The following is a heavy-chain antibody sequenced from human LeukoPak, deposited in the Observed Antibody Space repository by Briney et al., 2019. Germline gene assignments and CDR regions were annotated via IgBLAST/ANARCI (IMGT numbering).Heavy chain of an antibody. CDR2: ISYDGSNT. V-gene: IGHV3-30*04. D-gene: IGHD1-26*01. J-gene: IGHJ4*02. CDR3: AREKWELPDY. CDR1: RFTFSSYA. Sequence: GGSLRLSCAASRFTFSSYAMLWVRQLPGKGLEWVAIISYDGSNTYYADSVKGRFTTSRDNSKNTLYLQMNSLRAEDTAVYYCAREKWELPDYWGQGTLVTVSS.